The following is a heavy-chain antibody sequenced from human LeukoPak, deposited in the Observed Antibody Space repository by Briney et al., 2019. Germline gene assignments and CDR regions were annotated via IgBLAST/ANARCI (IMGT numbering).Heavy chain of an antibody. J-gene: IGHJ6*03. D-gene: IGHD4-11*01. CDR3: ARDYSGGYYYYMDV. Sequence: PSETLSLTCTVSGGSISSGSYYWSWIRQPAGKGLEWIGRIYTSGSTNYNPSLKSRVTISVDTSKNQFSLKLSSVTAADTAVYYCARDYSGGYYYYMDVWGKGTTVTVSS. CDR1: GGSISSGSYY. CDR2: IYTSGST. V-gene: IGHV4-61*02.